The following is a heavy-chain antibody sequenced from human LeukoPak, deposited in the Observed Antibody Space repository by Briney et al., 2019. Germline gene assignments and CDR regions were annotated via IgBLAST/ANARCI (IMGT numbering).Heavy chain of an antibody. D-gene: IGHD2-2*02. CDR3: ARDVVPAAISGGWFDP. V-gene: IGHV4-34*01. Sequence: SETLSPTCAVYGGSFSGYYWSWSRQPPGKGLERSGGINRSGSTNYNPSLKSRVTLSVDTSKNQFSLKLSSVTAADTAVYYCARDVVPAAISGGWFDPWGQGTLVTVSS. J-gene: IGHJ5*02. CDR1: GGSFSGYY. CDR2: INRSGST.